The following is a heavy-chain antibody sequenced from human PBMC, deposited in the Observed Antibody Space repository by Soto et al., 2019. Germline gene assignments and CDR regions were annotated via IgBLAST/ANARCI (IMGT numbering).Heavy chain of an antibody. Sequence: GGSLRLSCAASGFTFSSYAMSWVRQAPGKGLEWVSAISGSGGSTYYADSVKGRFTISRDNSKNTLYLQMNSLRAEDTAVYYCAKDLYYSPRKEGDAFDIWGQGTMVTVSS. D-gene: IGHD2-8*01. CDR1: GFTFSSYA. V-gene: IGHV3-23*01. J-gene: IGHJ3*02. CDR3: AKDLYYSPRKEGDAFDI. CDR2: ISGSGGST.